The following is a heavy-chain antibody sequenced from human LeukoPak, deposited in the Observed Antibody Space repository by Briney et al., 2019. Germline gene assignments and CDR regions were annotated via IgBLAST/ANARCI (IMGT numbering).Heavy chain of an antibody. CDR1: GFTFSSYS. CDR3: ARALGCGWRAFDI. CDR2: ISSSSSYI. V-gene: IGHV3-21*01. J-gene: IGHJ3*02. Sequence: PGGSLRLSCAASGFTFSSYSMNWVRQAPGKGLEWVSSISSSSSYIYYADSVKGRFTISRDNAKNSLYLQMNSLRAEDTAVYYCARALGCGWRAFDIWGQGTMVTVSS. D-gene: IGHD6-19*01.